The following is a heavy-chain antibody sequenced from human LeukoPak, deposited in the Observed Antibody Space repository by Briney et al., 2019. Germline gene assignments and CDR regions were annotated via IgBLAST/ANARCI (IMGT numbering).Heavy chain of an antibody. J-gene: IGHJ5*02. CDR1: GASISNLY. CDR3: ARDSGTTGEVKFDP. D-gene: IGHD3-10*01. Sequence: SETLSLTCTVAGASISNLYLSWIRQPAGKGLEWIGRLYDSGSTNYNPSLKSRVTMSVDTSTNQFFLKMTSVTAADTGVYSCARDSGTTGEVKFDPWGRGTLVTVSS. V-gene: IGHV4-4*07. CDR2: LYDSGST.